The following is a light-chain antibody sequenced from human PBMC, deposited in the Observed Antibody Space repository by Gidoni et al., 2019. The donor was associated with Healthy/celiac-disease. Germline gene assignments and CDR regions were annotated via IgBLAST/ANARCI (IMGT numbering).Light chain of an antibody. Sequence: QLVLTQAPSASASLGASVKLTCTLSSGHSSYAIAWHQQQPEKGLRYLMKLNSDGSHSKGDGIPDRFSGSSSGDERYLTISSLQSEDEADYYCQTWGTGIRVFGGGTKLTVL. CDR1: SGHSSYA. V-gene: IGLV4-69*01. CDR2: LNSDGSH. J-gene: IGLJ3*02. CDR3: QTWGTGIRV.